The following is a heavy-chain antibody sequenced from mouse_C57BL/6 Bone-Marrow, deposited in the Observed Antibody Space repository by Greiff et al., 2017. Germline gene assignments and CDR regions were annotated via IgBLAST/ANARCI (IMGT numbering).Heavy chain of an antibody. V-gene: IGHV5-15*01. CDR1: GFTFSDYG. Sequence: EVQLVESGGGLVQPGGSLKLSCAASGFTFSDYGMAWVRQAPRKGPEWVAFISNLAYSIYYADTVTGRFTISSENAKNTLYLEMSSLRSEDTAMYYCARHLRGYFDVWGTGTTVTVSS. J-gene: IGHJ1*03. CDR3: ARHLRGYFDV. CDR2: ISNLAYSI.